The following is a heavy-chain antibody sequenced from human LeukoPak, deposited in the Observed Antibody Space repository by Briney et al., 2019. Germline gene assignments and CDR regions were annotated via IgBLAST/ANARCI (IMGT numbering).Heavy chain of an antibody. D-gene: IGHD2-15*01. Sequence: ASVKVSCKASGYTFSTYYLHWVRQAPGQRLEWMGIINPSTGSTTYAQDFQGRVTMTRDTSTSTVYMELSRLISEDTAIYYCASTDCSGGSCFMLDYWDQGTLVTVSS. CDR2: INPSTGST. CDR3: ASTDCSGGSCFMLDY. J-gene: IGHJ4*02. V-gene: IGHV1-46*01. CDR1: GYTFSTYY.